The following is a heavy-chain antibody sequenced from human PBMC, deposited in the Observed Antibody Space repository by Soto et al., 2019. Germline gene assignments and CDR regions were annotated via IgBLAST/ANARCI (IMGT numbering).Heavy chain of an antibody. CDR2: SNSDGSST. CDR1: GFTFSIYW. CDR3: ARGIRGGGSDY. Sequence: EVQLVESGGGLVQPGGSLRLSCAASGFTFSIYWMHWVRQVPGKGLVWVSRSNSDGSSTTYADSVKGRFTISRDNAKNTLYLQMNRLRAEDTAVYYCARGIRGGGSDYWGQGTLVTVSS. D-gene: IGHD3-10*01. V-gene: IGHV3-74*01. J-gene: IGHJ4*02.